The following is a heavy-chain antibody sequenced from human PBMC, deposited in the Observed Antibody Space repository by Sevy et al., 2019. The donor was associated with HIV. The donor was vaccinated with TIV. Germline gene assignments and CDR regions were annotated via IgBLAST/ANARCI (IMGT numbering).Heavy chain of an antibody. Sequence: GGSLRLSCAASGFTFSNYWMTWVRQAPGKGLEWVANIKRYGGGKYYVASVKGRFTISRDNAKNSLYMQMNSLRAEDTAVYYCARDCNSASCLWGLDVWGQGTTVTVSS. CDR2: IKRYGGGK. CDR1: GFTFSNYW. V-gene: IGHV3-7*03. J-gene: IGHJ6*02. D-gene: IGHD2-2*01. CDR3: ARDCNSASCLWGLDV.